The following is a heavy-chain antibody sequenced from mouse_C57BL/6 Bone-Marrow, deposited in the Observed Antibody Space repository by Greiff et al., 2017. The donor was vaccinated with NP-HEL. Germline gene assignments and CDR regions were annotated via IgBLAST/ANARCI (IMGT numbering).Heavy chain of an antibody. CDR2: IYPRSGST. CDR3: ARYYDYFDY. V-gene: IGHV1-81*01. Sequence: QVHVKQSGAELARPGASVKLSCKASGYTFTSYGISWVKQRTGQGLEWIGEIYPRSGSTNYNEKVKSKATLTVDKSSSTAYMQLRSLTSEDSAVYYCARYYDYFDYWGQGTTLTVSS. D-gene: IGHD1-1*01. CDR1: GYTFTSYG. J-gene: IGHJ2*01.